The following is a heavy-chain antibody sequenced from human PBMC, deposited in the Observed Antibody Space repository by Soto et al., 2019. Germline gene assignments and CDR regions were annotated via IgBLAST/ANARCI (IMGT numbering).Heavy chain of an antibody. J-gene: IGHJ6*02. D-gene: IGHD3-16*01. V-gene: IGHV4-31*03. CDR2: IYYSGST. Sequence: SETLSLTCTVSGGSISSGGYYWSWIRQHPGKGLEWIGYIYYSGSTYYNPSLKSRVTISVDTSKNQFSLKLSSVTAADTAVYYCASQVWYYYYGMDVWGQGTTVTVSS. CDR1: GGSISSGGYY. CDR3: ASQVWYYYYGMDV.